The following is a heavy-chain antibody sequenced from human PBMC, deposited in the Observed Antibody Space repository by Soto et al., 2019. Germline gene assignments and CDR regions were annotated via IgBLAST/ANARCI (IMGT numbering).Heavy chain of an antibody. J-gene: IGHJ6*02. D-gene: IGHD1-1*01. CDR2: IDPSNSYI. CDR1: GYSFTTHW. V-gene: IGHV5-10-1*01. CDR3: ARRLSGPKEEYNAYYFYGLDV. Sequence: GASLKISCLCSGYSFTTHWITWVRQTPGKGLEWMGRIDPSNSYIYYSPSFQGHVTISVDRSISTAYLQWSRLEAADNALYYCARRLSGPKEEYNAYYFYGLDVWGQGTKVTVSS.